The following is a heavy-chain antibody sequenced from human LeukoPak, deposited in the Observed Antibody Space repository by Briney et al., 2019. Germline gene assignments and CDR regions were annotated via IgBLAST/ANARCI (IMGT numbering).Heavy chain of an antibody. CDR3: ARDPYSGYDYDY. CDR2: IYYSGST. Sequence: SETLSLTCTVSGGSISSSSYYWGWIRQPPGKGLEWIGSIYYSGSTYYNPSLKSRVTISVDTSKNQFSLKLSSVTAADTAVYYCARDPYSGYDYDYWGQGTLVTVSS. CDR1: GGSISSSSYY. D-gene: IGHD5-12*01. J-gene: IGHJ4*02. V-gene: IGHV4-39*07.